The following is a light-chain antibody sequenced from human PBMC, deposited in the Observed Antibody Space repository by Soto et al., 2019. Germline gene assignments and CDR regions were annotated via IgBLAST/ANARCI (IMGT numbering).Light chain of an antibody. V-gene: IGKV1-39*01. J-gene: IGKJ5*01. CDR2: AAS. CDR3: QQTYSSPIT. CDR1: QSISSY. Sequence: IQMTQSPSTLSASVGDRVTITCRASQSISSYLNWYQQKPGKAPKLLISAASILQSGVPSRFSGSGSGTDFTLTISNPQPEDFAGYYCQQTYSSPITFAQGTRLENK.